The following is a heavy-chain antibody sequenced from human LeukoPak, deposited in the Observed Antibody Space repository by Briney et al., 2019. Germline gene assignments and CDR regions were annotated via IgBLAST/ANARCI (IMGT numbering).Heavy chain of an antibody. J-gene: IGHJ5*02. D-gene: IGHD6-13*01. Sequence: PGGSLRLSCAASGFTFSGYGMHWVRQAPGKGLEWVAVISYDGSNKYYADSVKGRFTISRDNSKNTLYLQMNSLRAEDTAVYYCARVDYSSSSWFDPWGQGTLVTVSS. CDR2: ISYDGSNK. CDR3: ARVDYSSSSWFDP. V-gene: IGHV3-30*03. CDR1: GFTFSGYG.